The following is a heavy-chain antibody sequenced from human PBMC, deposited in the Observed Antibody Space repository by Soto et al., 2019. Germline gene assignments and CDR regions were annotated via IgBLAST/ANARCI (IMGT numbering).Heavy chain of an antibody. CDR3: ARASGNYVPYYYYYYYMDV. J-gene: IGHJ6*03. CDR2: MNPNSGNT. Sequence: ASVKVSCKASGYTVTSYDINWVRQATGQGLEWMGWMNPNSGNTGYAQKFQGRVTMTRNTSISTAYMELSSLRSEDTAVYYCARASGNYVPYYYYYYYMDVWGKGTTVTVSS. D-gene: IGHD4-4*01. CDR1: GYTVTSYD. V-gene: IGHV1-8*01.